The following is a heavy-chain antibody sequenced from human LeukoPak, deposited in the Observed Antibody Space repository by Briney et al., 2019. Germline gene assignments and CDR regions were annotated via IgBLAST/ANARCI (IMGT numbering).Heavy chain of an antibody. CDR2: INTDGSST. J-gene: IGHJ4*01. CDR3: ARESPREVTLDY. Sequence: GGSLRLSCAVSGFTFISYGMRWVRQAPGKGLAWVSRINTDGSSTTYADSVKGRFTISRDNAKNTLYLQMNSLRAEDTAVYYCARESPREVTLDYWGQGTLVTVSS. CDR1: GFTFISYG. D-gene: IGHD2-21*02. V-gene: IGHV3-74*01.